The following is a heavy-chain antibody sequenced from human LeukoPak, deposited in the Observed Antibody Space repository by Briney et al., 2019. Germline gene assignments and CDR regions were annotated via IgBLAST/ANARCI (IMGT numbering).Heavy chain of an antibody. CDR3: ARDIYGDYLKYDAFDI. CDR1: GYTFTSYG. CDR2: ISAYNGNT. J-gene: IGHJ3*02. D-gene: IGHD4-17*01. Sequence: ASVKVSCKASGYTFTSYGISWVRQAPGQGLEWMGWISAYNGNTNYAKKLHGRVTMTTDTSTSTAYMELRSLRSDDTAVYYCARDIYGDYLKYDAFDIWGQGTMVTVSS. V-gene: IGHV1-18*01.